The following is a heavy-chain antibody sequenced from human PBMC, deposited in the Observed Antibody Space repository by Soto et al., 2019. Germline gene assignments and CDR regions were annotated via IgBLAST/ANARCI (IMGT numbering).Heavy chain of an antibody. D-gene: IGHD2-15*01. CDR1: GGSINSYY. CDR3: ARDHQSANTWSFDY. Sequence: SETLSLTCTVSGGSINSYYWGWIRQPPGKGLEWIGQIYYTGSTNYNPSLKSRVTISVDRSKNQFSLKLNSVTAADTAVYYCARDHQSANTWSFDYWGQGILVTVSS. V-gene: IGHV4-59*12. J-gene: IGHJ4*02. CDR2: IYYTGST.